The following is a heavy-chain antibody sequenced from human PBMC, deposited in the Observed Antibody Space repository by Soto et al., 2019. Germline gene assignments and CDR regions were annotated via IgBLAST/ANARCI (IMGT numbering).Heavy chain of an antibody. CDR1: GFTFSSYG. D-gene: IGHD6-13*01. J-gene: IGHJ4*02. CDR3: AKILSSSWYRDLPYFDY. CDR2: ISYDGSNK. V-gene: IGHV3-30*18. Sequence: QVQLVESGGGVVQPGRSLRLSCAASGFTFSSYGMHWVRQAPGKGLEWVAVISYDGSNKYYADSVKGRFTISRDNSKNTLYPQMNSWGAEDTAVYYCAKILSSSWYRDLPYFDYWGQGTLVTVSS.